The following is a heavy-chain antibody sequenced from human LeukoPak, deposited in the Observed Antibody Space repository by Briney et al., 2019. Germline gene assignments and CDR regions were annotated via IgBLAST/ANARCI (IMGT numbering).Heavy chain of an antibody. CDR3: ARDWNDYCGMDV. Sequence: PGGSLRLSCAASGFTFSSYSMNWVRQAPGKGLEWVSSISSSSSYIYYADSVKGRFTISRDNAKNSLYLQMNSLRAEDTAVYYCARDWNDYCGMDVWGQGTTVTVSS. V-gene: IGHV3-21*01. CDR1: GFTFSSYS. J-gene: IGHJ6*02. CDR2: ISSSSSYI. D-gene: IGHD1-1*01.